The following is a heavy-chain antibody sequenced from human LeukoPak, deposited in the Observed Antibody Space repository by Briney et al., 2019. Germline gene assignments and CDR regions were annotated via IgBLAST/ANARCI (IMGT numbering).Heavy chain of an antibody. CDR2: INPNSGGT. V-gene: IGHV1-2*06. D-gene: IGHD1-26*01. CDR1: GYTFTGYY. Sequence: ASVKVSCKASGYTFTGYYMHWVRQAPRQGLEWMGRINPNSGGTNYAQKFQGRVTMTRDTSISTAYMELSRLRSDDTAVYYCARDLGAYYYYYGMDVWGQGTTVTVSS. CDR3: ARDLGAYYYYYGMDV. J-gene: IGHJ6*02.